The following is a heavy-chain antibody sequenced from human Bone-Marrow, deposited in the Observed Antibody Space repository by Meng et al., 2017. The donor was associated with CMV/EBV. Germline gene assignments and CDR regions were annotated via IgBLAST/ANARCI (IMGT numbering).Heavy chain of an antibody. J-gene: IGHJ6*02. CDR3: AKDSMDL. V-gene: IGHV3-NL1*01. CDR1: GFTFSSYG. Sequence: LSLTCAASGFTFSSYGMHWVRQAPGKGLEWVSVTHGGGTTYYADSVKGRFTISRDNSKNALYLQMNSLRAEDTAVYYCAKDSMDLWGQGTTVTVSS. CDR2: THGGGTT.